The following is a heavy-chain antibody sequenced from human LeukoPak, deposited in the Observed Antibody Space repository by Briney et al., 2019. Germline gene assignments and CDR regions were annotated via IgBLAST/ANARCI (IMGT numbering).Heavy chain of an antibody. D-gene: IGHD4-11*01. CDR2: IRSKAYGGTT. CDR3: TRGGLPALGY. J-gene: IGHJ4*02. V-gene: IGHV3-49*04. CDR1: GSTFGDYA. Sequence: QPGRSLRLSCTASGSTFGDYAMSWVRQAPGKGLEWVGFIRSKAYGGTTEYAASVKGRFTISRDDSKSIAYLQMNSLKTEDTAVYYCTRGGLPALGYWGQGTLVTVSS.